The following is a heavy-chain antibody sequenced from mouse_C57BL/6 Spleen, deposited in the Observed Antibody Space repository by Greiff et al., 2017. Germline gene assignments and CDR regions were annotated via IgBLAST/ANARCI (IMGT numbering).Heavy chain of an antibody. J-gene: IGHJ2*01. V-gene: IGHV5-17*01. Sequence: VQLKESGGGLVKPGGSLKLSCAASGFTFSDYGMHWVRQAPEKGLEWVAYISSGSSTIYYADTVKGRFTISRDNAKNTLFLQMTSLRSEDTAMYYCARKEDDYDGTLDYWGQGTTLTVSS. CDR1: GFTFSDYG. CDR2: ISSGSSTI. CDR3: ARKEDDYDGTLDY. D-gene: IGHD2-4*01.